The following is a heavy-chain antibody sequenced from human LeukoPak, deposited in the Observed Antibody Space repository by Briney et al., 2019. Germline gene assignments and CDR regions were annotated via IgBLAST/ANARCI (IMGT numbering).Heavy chain of an antibody. J-gene: IGHJ3*02. Sequence: PGGSLRLSCVASGFGFGNAWMDWVRQAQGKGLEWVGRIKSDTDGGTADYAAPVEGRFTISRDDSRNTLYLQMNSLKTEDTAVYYCTRENRHSSGWYGAFDIWGQGTLVTVSS. CDR2: IKSDTDGGTA. D-gene: IGHD6-19*01. CDR1: GFGFGNAW. CDR3: TRENRHSSGWYGAFDI. V-gene: IGHV3-15*01.